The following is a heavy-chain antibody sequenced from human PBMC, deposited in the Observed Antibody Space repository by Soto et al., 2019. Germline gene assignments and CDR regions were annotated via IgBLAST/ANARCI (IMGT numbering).Heavy chain of an antibody. CDR1: GYSFTNYY. CDR2: INPSGGTT. CDR3: ARSLFGELLNAFDI. D-gene: IGHD3-10*01. V-gene: IGHV1-46*01. J-gene: IGHJ3*02. Sequence: ASVKVSCKASGYSFTNYYMHWVRQAPGQGLEWMGIINPSGGTTRYARKFQGRITMTSDTSTSTVYMEVSSLSSEDTAVYYCARSLFGELLNAFDIWGQGTMVTVSS.